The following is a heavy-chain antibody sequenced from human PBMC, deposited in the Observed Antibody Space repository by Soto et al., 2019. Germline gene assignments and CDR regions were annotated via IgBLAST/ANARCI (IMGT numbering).Heavy chain of an antibody. Sequence: SETLSLTCTVSGGSISSGGYYWSWIRQHPGKGLEWIGYIYYSGSTYYNPSLKSRVTISVDTSKNQFSLKLSSVTAADTAVYYCAREYSSSSTAFDYYYYMDVWGKGTTVTVSS. J-gene: IGHJ6*03. CDR3: AREYSSSSTAFDYYYYMDV. D-gene: IGHD6-6*01. CDR2: IYYSGST. V-gene: IGHV4-31*03. CDR1: GGSISSGGYY.